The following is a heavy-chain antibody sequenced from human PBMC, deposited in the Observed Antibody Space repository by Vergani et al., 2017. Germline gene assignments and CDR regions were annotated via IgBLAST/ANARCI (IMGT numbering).Heavy chain of an antibody. D-gene: IGHD1-1*01. CDR1: GFTFSSHA. CDR2: IKNTGDNT. V-gene: IGHV3-23*01. CDR3: GRGSDNDK. J-gene: IGHJ4*02. Sequence: EVQLLQSEGAVVQPGGSLRLSCVASGFTFSSHAMSWVRQEHGQGLEWVSSIKNTGDNTHYADSVKGRFTISRDNSKNTLYLQMNSLRVEDTAVYYCGRGSDNDKWGQGTLVTVSS.